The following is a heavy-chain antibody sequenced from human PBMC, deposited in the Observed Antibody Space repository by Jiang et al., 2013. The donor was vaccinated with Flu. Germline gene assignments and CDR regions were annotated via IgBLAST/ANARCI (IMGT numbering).Heavy chain of an antibody. Sequence: GSGLVKPSGTLSLTCTVSGGSITNSFWNWIRQPPGKGLEWIGYFYDGGLTNYNSSLKSRVSISVDRTKNQFSLNLTSVTAADTAVYYCARVGRDDYWGKGILVTVSS. D-gene: IGHD3-16*01. CDR2: FYDGGLT. CDR3: ARVGRDDY. V-gene: IGHV4-59*01. J-gene: IGHJ4*02. CDR1: GGSITNSF.